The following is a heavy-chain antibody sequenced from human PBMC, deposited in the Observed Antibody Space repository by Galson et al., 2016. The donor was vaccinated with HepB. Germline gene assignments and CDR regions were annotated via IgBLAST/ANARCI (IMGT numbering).Heavy chain of an antibody. D-gene: IGHD6-19*01. V-gene: IGHV3-23*01. CDR2: ISVYGIG. CDR1: GYTFRSYA. J-gene: IGHJ5*02. Sequence: SLRLSCAASGYTFRSYAMTWVRQAPGKGLEWVSGISVYGIGYYADSVQGRFTVSRDNSTNTLYLQMNSLRAEDTAIYYCAKDFRYGSAWGPGSLVTVSS. CDR3: AKDFRYGSA.